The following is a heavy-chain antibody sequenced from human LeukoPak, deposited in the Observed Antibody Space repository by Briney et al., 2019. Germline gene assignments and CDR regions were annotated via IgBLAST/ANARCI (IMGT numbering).Heavy chain of an antibody. CDR2: INPNSGGT. CDR3: ARVLRYYDFWSHFDY. J-gene: IGHJ4*02. D-gene: IGHD3-3*01. Sequence: ASVKVSCKASGYTFTCYYMHWVRQAPGQGLEWMGWINPNSGGTNYAQKFQGRVTMTRDTSISTAYMELSRLRSDDTAVYYCARVLRYYDFWSHFDYWGQGTLVTVSS. CDR1: GYTFTCYY. V-gene: IGHV1-2*02.